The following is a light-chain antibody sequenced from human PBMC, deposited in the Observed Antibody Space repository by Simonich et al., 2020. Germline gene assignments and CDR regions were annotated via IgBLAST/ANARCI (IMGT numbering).Light chain of an antibody. J-gene: IGKJ1*01. CDR3: QQYYSTPQWT. V-gene: IGKV4-1*01. CDR1: QSVLYSSNNKNY. Sequence: DIVMTQSPDSLAVSLGERATINCKSSQSVLYSSNNKNYLAWYQQKPGQPPKPLIYWASTRESGVPDRFSGSGSGTDFTLTISSLQAEDVAVYYCQQYYSTPQWTFGQGTKVEIK. CDR2: WAS.